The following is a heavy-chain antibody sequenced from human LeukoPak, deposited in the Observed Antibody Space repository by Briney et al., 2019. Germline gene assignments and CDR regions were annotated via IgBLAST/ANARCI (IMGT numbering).Heavy chain of an antibody. J-gene: IGHJ4*02. CDR2: IYYSGST. CDR1: GGSISSSNYY. V-gene: IGHV4-39*07. D-gene: IGHD1-26*01. CDR3: ARGRSIVGATGGDYFDY. Sequence: SSETLSLTCTVSGGSISSSNYYWGWIRQPPGKGLEWIGSIYYSGSTYYNPSLKSRVTISVDTSKNQFSLKLSSVTAADTAVYYCARGRSIVGATGGDYFDYWGQGTLVTVSS.